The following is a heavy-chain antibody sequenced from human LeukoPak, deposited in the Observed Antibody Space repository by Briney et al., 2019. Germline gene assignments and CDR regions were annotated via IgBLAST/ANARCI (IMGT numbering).Heavy chain of an antibody. J-gene: IGHJ3*02. CDR1: GGSFSGYY. V-gene: IGHV4-34*01. Sequence: PSETLSLTCAVYGGSFSGYYWSWIRQPPGKGLEWIGEINHSGSTNYNPSLKSRVTISVDTSKNQSSLKLSSVTAADTAVYYCARTKGNYYDSSGKGAFDIWGQETMVTVSS. CDR3: ARTKGNYYDSSGKGAFDI. CDR2: INHSGST. D-gene: IGHD3-22*01.